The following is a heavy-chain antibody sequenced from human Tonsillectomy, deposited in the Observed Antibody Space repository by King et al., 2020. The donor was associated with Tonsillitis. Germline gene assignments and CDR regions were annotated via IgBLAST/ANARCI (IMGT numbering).Heavy chain of an antibody. D-gene: IGHD2-21*01. CDR1: GGSVSSGSYY. V-gene: IGHV4-61*01. CDR3: ARVPDRLLWWFDY. CDR2: IYYSGST. Sequence: VQLQESGPGLVKPSETLSLTCTVSGGSVSSGSYYWSWIRQPPGKGLEWIGYIYYSGSTNYNPSLKSRVTISVDTSKNQFSLKLSSVTAADAAVYYCARVPDRLLWWFDYWGQGTLVTVSS. J-gene: IGHJ4*02.